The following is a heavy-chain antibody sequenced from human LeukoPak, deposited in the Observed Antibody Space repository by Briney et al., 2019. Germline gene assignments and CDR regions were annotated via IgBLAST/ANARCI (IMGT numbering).Heavy chain of an antibody. J-gene: IGHJ4*02. CDR3: ARASVVRGGSFDY. V-gene: IGHV3-21*01. D-gene: IGHD2-2*01. CDR1: GFTFSSYS. CDR2: ISSSSYI. Sequence: GGSLRLSCAASGFTFSSYSMNWVRQAPGKGLEWVSSISSSSYIYYADSVKGRFTISRDNAKNSLYLQMNSLRAEDTAVYYCARASVVRGGSFDYWGQGTLVTVPS.